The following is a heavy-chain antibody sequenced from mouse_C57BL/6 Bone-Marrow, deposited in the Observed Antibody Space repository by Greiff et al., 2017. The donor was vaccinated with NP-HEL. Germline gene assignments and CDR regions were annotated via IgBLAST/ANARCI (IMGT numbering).Heavy chain of an antibody. CDR2: IHPNSGST. V-gene: IGHV1-64*01. D-gene: IGHD1-1*01. Sequence: QVQLQQPGAEPVKPGASVKLSCKASGYTFTSYWMHWVKQRPGQGLEWIGMIHPNSGSTNYNEKFKSKATLTVDKSSSTAYMQLSSLTSEDSAVYYCARPYYGTWYFDYWGQGTTLTVSS. CDR3: ARPYYGTWYFDY. CDR1: GYTFTSYW. J-gene: IGHJ2*01.